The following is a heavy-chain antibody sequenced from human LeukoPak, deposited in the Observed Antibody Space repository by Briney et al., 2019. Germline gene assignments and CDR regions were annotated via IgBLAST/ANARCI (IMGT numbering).Heavy chain of an antibody. CDR3: ARSYSSGWYRGAFDI. V-gene: IGHV5-51*01. CDR1: GYSFTSYW. CDR2: IYIDDSDT. D-gene: IGHD6-19*01. J-gene: IGHJ3*02. Sequence: GESLKISCKGSGYSFTSYWIGWVRQMPGKGLELMGIIYIDDSDTIYSPSFQGKVTISVDKSIITAYLQWSSLKASDTAMYYCARSYSSGWYRGAFDIWGQGTMVTVSS.